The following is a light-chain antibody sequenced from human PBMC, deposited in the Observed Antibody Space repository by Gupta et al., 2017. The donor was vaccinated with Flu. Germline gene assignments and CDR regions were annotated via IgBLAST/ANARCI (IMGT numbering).Light chain of an antibody. CDR2: DVS. Sequence: QAITISWTGISNDVGGYHYVSWYQQHPGKAPKLMIYDVSNRTSGVSNRFSGSKSGNTAALTISGLQAEDEADYYCAACRSSSYVFGSGTKFTVL. V-gene: IGLV2-14*04. J-gene: IGLJ1*01. CDR1: SNDVGGYHY. CDR3: AACRSSSYV.